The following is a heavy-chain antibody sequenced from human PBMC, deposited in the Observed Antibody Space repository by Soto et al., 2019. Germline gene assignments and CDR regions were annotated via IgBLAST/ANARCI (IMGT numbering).Heavy chain of an antibody. J-gene: IGHJ4*02. CDR2: IYPGDSDT. Sequence: GESLKISCKGSGYSFTSYWIGWVRQMPGKGLEWMGIIYPGDSDTRYSPSFQGQVTISADKSISTAYLQWSSLKASDTAMYYCARATQIYDFWSGYHFDYWGQGTLVTVSS. CDR1: GYSFTSYW. CDR3: ARATQIYDFWSGYHFDY. D-gene: IGHD3-3*01. V-gene: IGHV5-51*01.